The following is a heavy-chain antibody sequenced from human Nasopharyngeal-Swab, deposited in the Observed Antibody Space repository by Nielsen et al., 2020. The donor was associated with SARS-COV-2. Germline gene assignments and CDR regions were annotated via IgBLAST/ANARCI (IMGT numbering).Heavy chain of an antibody. D-gene: IGHD3-10*01. CDR3: ARESGVGELLGVSFDY. V-gene: IGHV3-33*01. CDR2: IYYDGSKK. J-gene: IGHJ4*02. CDR1: GFTFSSYG. Sequence: GGSLRLSCAASGFTFSSYGMHWVRQAPGNGLEWVAIIYYDGSKKYYADSVNGRFTISRDNSKNTLYLQMNSLRGEDTAVYYCARESGVGELLGVSFDYWGQGTLVTVSS.